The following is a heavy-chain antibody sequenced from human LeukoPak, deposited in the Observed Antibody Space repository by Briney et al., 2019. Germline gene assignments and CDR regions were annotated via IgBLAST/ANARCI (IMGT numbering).Heavy chain of an antibody. CDR3: ARHCSGGSCYSDFDC. Sequence: PSETLSLTCTVSGGSIRNGGYYWGWISQPPRKGLEWVGSIYYSGSTYYNPSLKSRVTISVDTSKYQFSLKVSSVTAADTAVYYCARHCSGGSCYSDFDCWGQGTLVTVSS. D-gene: IGHD2-15*01. J-gene: IGHJ4*02. CDR2: IYYSGST. CDR1: GGSIRNGGYY. V-gene: IGHV4-39*01.